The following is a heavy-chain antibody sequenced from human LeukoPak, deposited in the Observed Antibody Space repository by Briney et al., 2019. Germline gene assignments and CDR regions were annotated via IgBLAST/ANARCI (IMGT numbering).Heavy chain of an antibody. CDR1: GYTFTAYY. V-gene: IGHV1-2*02. J-gene: IGHJ5*02. CDR2: ITPNSGGT. D-gene: IGHD2-2*02. CDR3: ARGFRLSAIEDWFDP. Sequence: ASVKVSCKASGYTFTAYYVHWVRQAPEQGLEWMGWITPNSGGTKYAQKFQGRVTMTRDTSISTAYMELSGLRSDDTAVYYCARGFRLSAIEDWFDPWGQGTLVTVPS.